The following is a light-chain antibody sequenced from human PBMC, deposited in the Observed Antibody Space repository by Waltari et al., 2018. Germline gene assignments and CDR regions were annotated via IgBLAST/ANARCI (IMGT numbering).Light chain of an antibody. Sequence: QSALTQPASVSGSPGQSITISCTGTSSDVGGYNYVCWYQQYPGKAPKLMIYDIRSRPSGVSNRCSGSKSGTTATLTISGLQAEDEADYYRASYTSSSTWVFGGGTKLTDL. CDR1: SSDVGGYNY. CDR2: DIR. CDR3: ASYTSSSTWV. V-gene: IGLV2-14*01. J-gene: IGLJ3*02.